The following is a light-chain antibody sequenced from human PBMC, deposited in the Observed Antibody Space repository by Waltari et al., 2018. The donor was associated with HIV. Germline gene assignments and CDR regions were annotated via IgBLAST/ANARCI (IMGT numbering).Light chain of an antibody. Sequence: SYVLTQPPSITVAPGKTAKIPCGGNNIGNRDVHWYQQKPGQAPILVIYDDDDRPSGIPERFSGSNSDNTATLTINRVEVGDEADYYCQVWDSGSDHVFGSGTTVTVL. V-gene: IGLV3-21*01. CDR3: QVWDSGSDHV. J-gene: IGLJ1*01. CDR1: NIGNRD. CDR2: DDD.